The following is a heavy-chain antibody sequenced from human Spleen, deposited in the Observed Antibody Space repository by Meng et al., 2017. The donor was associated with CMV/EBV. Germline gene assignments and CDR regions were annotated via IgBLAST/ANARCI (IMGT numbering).Heavy chain of an antibody. CDR2: INRDGDKT. CDR3: AREIGGAAY. J-gene: IGHJ4*02. V-gene: IGHV1-2*02. Sequence: SCTTSGFTFTEVYRHWLRQAPGRGLEWMGWINRDGDKTNYAPKFHGRVPMTRDSSISTVYMELSRLRSGDTAVFYCAREIGGAAYWGQGTLVTVSS. CDR1: GFTFTEVY. D-gene: IGHD3-16*01.